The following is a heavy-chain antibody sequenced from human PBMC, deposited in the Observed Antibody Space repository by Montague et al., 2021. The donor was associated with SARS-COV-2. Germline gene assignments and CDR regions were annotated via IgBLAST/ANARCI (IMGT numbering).Heavy chain of an antibody. J-gene: IGHJ6*02. D-gene: IGHD2-15*01. Sequence: SLRLSCAASGFIFSRSAMSWVRQAPGKGLEWVSVIRAGGGSTYYADSVKGRFTVSRDNSRNTLYLQMNSLRVEDTAIYYCAKDFSASWWGGSYYYGMDVWGQGTTVTVSS. CDR3: AKDFSASWWGGSYYYGMDV. CDR2: IRAGGGST. CDR1: GFIFSRSA. V-gene: IGHV3-23*01.